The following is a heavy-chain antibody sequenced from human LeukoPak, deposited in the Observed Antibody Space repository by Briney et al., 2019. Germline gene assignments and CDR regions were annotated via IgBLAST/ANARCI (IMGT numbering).Heavy chain of an antibody. V-gene: IGHV4-4*07. Sequence: PSETLSLTCTVSGGSISSYYWSWIRQPAGKGLEWIGRIYTSGSTNYNPSLKSRVTMSVDTSKNQFSLKLSSVTAADTAVYYCARTLYYYDSSGYYRSHYFDYWGQGTPVTVSS. CDR2: IYTSGST. CDR3: ARTLYYYDSSGYYRSHYFDY. D-gene: IGHD3-22*01. CDR1: GGSISSYY. J-gene: IGHJ4*02.